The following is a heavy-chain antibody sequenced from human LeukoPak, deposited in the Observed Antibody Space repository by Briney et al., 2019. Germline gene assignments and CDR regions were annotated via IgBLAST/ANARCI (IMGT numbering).Heavy chain of an antibody. Sequence: PSETLSLTCTVSGGSISSYYWSWIRQPPGKGLEWIGYIYYGGSTNYNPSLKSRVTISVDTSKNQFSLKLSSVTAADTAVYYCARETRGYYDSSGYYHYVDYWGQGTLVTVSS. CDR2: IYYGGST. J-gene: IGHJ4*02. CDR3: ARETRGYYDSSGYYHYVDY. V-gene: IGHV4-59*01. CDR1: GGSISSYY. D-gene: IGHD3-22*01.